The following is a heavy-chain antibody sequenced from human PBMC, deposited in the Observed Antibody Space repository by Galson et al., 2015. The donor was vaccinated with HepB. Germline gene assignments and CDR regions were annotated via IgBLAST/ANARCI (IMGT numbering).Heavy chain of an antibody. CDR2: ISFDGSNK. CDR1: GFTFSNYA. CDR3: ARGLLIVFSATGWRDNYFDP. Sequence: SLRLSCAASGFTFSNYAMHWVRQAPGKGLEWVSIISFDGSNKYYADSVKGRFIISRDNLRNTLYLQMNSLRAEDTAVYYCARGLLIVFSATGWRDNYFDPWASEPWSPSPQ. J-gene: IGHJ5*02. D-gene: IGHD2-15*01. V-gene: IGHV3-30-3*01.